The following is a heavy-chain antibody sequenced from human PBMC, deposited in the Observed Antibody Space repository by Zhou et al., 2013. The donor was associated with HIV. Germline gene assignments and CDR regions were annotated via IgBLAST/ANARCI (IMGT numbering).Heavy chain of an antibody. J-gene: IGHJ5*02. V-gene: IGHV1-8*03. D-gene: IGHD2-21*02. Sequence: QVQLVQSGTEVKKPGASVKVSCKTSGYSFNYYDINWVRQAPGHGLEWMGWMNPGSGHTGYAQKFQGRFTLTRNSSITTAYMEISGLRSEDTAVYFCARGVSRNCGRDNCNIRWFDPWGQGTLVTVSS. CDR1: GYSFNYYD. CDR3: ARGVSRNCGRDNCNIRWFDP. CDR2: MNPGSGHT.